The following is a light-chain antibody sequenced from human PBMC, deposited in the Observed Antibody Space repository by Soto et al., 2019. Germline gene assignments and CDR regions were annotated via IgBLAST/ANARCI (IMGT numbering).Light chain of an antibody. J-gene: IGKJ4*01. CDR3: QQYGISPRLT. Sequence: EIVLTQSPGTLSLSPGEGATLSCRASQSVSSRYLAWYQQKPGQAPRLLIYGASSRAAGIPDRFSGSGSGTDFTLTISRLEPEDFAVYYCQQYGISPRLTFGGGTKVEIK. V-gene: IGKV3-20*01. CDR1: QSVSSRY. CDR2: GAS.